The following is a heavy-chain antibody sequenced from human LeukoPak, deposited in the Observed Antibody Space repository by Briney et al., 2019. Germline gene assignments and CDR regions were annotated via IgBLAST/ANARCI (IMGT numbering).Heavy chain of an antibody. D-gene: IGHD2/OR15-2a*01. Sequence: SETLSLTCTVSGESINPYYWNWIRQPAGKGLEWIGHIYKSGSTNYNPSLKSRVTMSLDTSKNQFSLKLRSVTAADTDVYFCARSFLDYMDVWGKGTTVTVSS. CDR1: GESINPYY. CDR3: ARSFLDYMDV. CDR2: IYKSGST. V-gene: IGHV4-4*07. J-gene: IGHJ6*03.